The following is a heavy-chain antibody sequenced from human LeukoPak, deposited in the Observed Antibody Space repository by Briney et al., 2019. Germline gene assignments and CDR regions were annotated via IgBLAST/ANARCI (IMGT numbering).Heavy chain of an antibody. V-gene: IGHV3-23*01. Sequence: PGGSLRLSCAPSGFTFSNYAMSWVRQAPGKGLEWVSHISGSGGSTYYADSVKGRFSISRDNSKNTLYLQINSPTAEDTAIYYCAKDRSGWYGELDYWGQGLLVTVSS. J-gene: IGHJ4*02. CDR2: ISGSGGST. D-gene: IGHD6-19*01. CDR1: GFTFSNYA. CDR3: AKDRSGWYGELDY.